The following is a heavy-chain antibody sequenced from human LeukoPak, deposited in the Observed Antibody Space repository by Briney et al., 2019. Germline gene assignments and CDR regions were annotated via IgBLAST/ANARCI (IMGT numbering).Heavy chain of an antibody. D-gene: IGHD2-15*01. J-gene: IGHJ6*03. Sequence: ASVKVSCKASGYTFTSYDINWVRQATGQGLEWMGWMNPNSGNTGYAQKFQGRVTITRNTSISTAYMEVSSLTSGDTAGYYFARRRSCSAGSCNSNRGYYYMTVWGKGSTVSVSS. V-gene: IGHV1-8*03. CDR3: ARRRSCSAGSCNSNRGYYYMTV. CDR1: GYTFTSYD. CDR2: MNPNSGNT.